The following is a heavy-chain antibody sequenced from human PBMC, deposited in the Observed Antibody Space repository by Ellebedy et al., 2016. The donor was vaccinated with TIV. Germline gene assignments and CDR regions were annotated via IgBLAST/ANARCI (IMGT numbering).Heavy chain of an antibody. CDR1: GLTVTDAY. Sequence: GESLKISXVASGLTVTDAYMYWVRQAPGKGLEWIGRITPKSEGGTGDYAAPVRGRFTVSRDESLNTPYLEMKSLKIEDTGTYYCTPHWGFNFWGQGTVVTVSS. J-gene: IGHJ3*01. D-gene: IGHD3-16*01. CDR2: ITPKSEGGTG. V-gene: IGHV3-15*01. CDR3: TPHWGFNF.